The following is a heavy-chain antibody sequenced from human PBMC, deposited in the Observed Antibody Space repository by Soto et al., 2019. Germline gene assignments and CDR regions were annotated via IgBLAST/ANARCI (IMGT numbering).Heavy chain of an antibody. CDR3: ATACKYYYDSSGRGYFDY. Sequence: EVQVLQSGGGLVPPGGSLRLPCAASGFSIDTYAMTWVRQAPGGGLEWISTISASGRLTYYADSVEGRFTISRDSSKNSVYLQMNSLRADDTAVYYCATACKYYYDSSGRGYFDYWGQGTPVTVSS. CDR1: GFSIDTYA. CDR2: ISASGRLT. D-gene: IGHD3-22*01. J-gene: IGHJ4*02. V-gene: IGHV3-23*01.